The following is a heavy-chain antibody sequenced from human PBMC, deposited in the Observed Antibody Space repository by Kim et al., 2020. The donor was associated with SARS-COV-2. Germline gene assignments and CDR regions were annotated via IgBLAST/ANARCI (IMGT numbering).Heavy chain of an antibody. CDR3: ARGRDVPVLDY. Sequence: ASVKVSCKASGYTFIDSYMHWVRQAPGQGLEWMGWINPNSGGTKYTQKFQGRVTMTRDTSITTGYMELIRLTYDDTAVYYCARGRDVPVLDYWGQGTLVTVSS. CDR2: INPNSGGT. J-gene: IGHJ4*02. CDR1: GYTFIDSY. V-gene: IGHV1-2*02.